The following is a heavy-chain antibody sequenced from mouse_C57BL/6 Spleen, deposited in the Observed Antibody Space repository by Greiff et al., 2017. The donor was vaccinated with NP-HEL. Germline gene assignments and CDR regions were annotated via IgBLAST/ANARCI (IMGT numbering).Heavy chain of an antibody. CDR3: ARREAVVARVYFDV. D-gene: IGHD1-1*01. V-gene: IGHV1-69*01. Sequence: QVQLQQPGAELVKPGASVKLSCKASGYTFTSYWMHWVKQRPGQGLEWIGEIDPADSYTNYNQKLKGKSTLTVDKTSSTAYMQLSSLTSEDSAVYYCARREAVVARVYFDVWGTGTTVTVSS. CDR2: IDPADSYT. CDR1: GYTFTSYW. J-gene: IGHJ1*03.